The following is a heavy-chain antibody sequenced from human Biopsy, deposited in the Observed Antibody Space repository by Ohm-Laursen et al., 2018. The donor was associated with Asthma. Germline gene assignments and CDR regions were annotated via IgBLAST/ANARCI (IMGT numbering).Heavy chain of an antibody. CDR1: RFTYE. CDR2: ISYDGSNK. CDR3: ASQSSGPDFWSGYYYFDY. Sequence: SLRLSCAASRFTYETRWVRQAPGKGLEWVAVISYDGSNKYYADSVKGRFTISRDNSKNTLYLQMNSLRAEDTAVYYCASQSSGPDFWSGYYYFDYWGQGTLVTVSS. D-gene: IGHD3-3*01. J-gene: IGHJ4*02. V-gene: IGHV3-30*03.